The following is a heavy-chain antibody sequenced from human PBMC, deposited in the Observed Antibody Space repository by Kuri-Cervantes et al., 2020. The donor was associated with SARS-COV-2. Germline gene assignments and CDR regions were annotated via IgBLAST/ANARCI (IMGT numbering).Heavy chain of an antibody. D-gene: IGHD6-6*01. CDR3: ARDLTLSSGGYYYYYYMDV. J-gene: IGHJ6*03. Sequence: SVKVSCKASGGTFSSYAISWVRQAPGQGLEWMGGIIPIFGTANYAQKFQGRVTITADESTSTAYMELNSLRAEDTAVYYCARDLTLSSGGYYYYYYMDVWGKGTTVTVSS. CDR1: GGTFSSYA. CDR2: IIPIFGTA. V-gene: IGHV1-69*13.